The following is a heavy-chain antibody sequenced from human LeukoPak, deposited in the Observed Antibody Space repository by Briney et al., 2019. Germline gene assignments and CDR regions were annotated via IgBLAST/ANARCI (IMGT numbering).Heavy chain of an antibody. CDR1: GLTFNSHA. CDR3: ARDRTQRRYYYDSSGNDY. D-gene: IGHD3-22*01. Sequence: GGSLRLSCAASGLTFNSHAMSWVRQAPGKGLDWVSTISGSGGGTYYADSVKGRFTISRANSNNTLYLQMNSLRAEDTAVYYCARDRTQRRYYYDSSGNDYWGQGTLVTVSS. CDR2: ISGSGGGT. J-gene: IGHJ4*02. V-gene: IGHV3-23*01.